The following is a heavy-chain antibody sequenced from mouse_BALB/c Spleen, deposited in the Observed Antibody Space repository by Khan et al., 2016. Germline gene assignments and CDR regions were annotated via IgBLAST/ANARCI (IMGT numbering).Heavy chain of an antibody. J-gene: IGHJ3*01. CDR1: GFAFSSYW. D-gene: IGHD2-1*01. V-gene: IGHV4-1*02. CDR3: ARLRYCGLFAY. Sequence: EVKLLESGGGLVQPGGSLKLSCAASGFAFSSYWMSWVRQAPGQGLEWIGEINPDSSTINYTPSLKDKFIISRDNAKNTLYLQLSKVRSEDTALYYCARLRYCGLFAYRRQGTLVTVSA. CDR2: INPDSSTI.